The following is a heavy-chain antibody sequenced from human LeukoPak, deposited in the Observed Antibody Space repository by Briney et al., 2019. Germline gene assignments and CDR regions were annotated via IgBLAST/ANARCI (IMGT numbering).Heavy chain of an antibody. CDR1: GFTFSSYG. V-gene: IGHV3-30*18. J-gene: IGHJ4*02. D-gene: IGHD6-19*01. Sequence: GRSLRLSCAASGFTFSSYGMHWVRQAPGKGLEWAAVISYDGSNKYYADSVKGQFTISRDNSKNTLYLQMNSLRAEDTAVYYCAKDNESSGWFEEYYFDYWGQGTLVTVSS. CDR2: ISYDGSNK. CDR3: AKDNESSGWFEEYYFDY.